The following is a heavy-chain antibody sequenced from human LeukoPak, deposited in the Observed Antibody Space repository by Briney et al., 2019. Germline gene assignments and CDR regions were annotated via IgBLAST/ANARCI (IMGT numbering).Heavy chain of an antibody. D-gene: IGHD3-22*01. CDR3: AKCRYYYDSSGYYYAYYFDY. CDR1: GFTFSSYA. Sequence: QPGGSLRLSCAASGFTFSSYAMSWVRQAPGKGLEWVSAISGSGGSTYYADSVKGRFTISRDNSKNTLYLQMNSLRAEDTAVYYCAKCRYYYDSSGYYYAYYFDYWGQGTLVTVSS. CDR2: ISGSGGST. J-gene: IGHJ4*02. V-gene: IGHV3-23*01.